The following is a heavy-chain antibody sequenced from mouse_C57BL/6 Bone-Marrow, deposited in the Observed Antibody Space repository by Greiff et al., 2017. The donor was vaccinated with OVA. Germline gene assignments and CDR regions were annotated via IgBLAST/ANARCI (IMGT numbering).Heavy chain of an antibody. D-gene: IGHD4-1*01. Sequence: VQLQQSGAELVRPGASVKLSCTASGFNIKDYYMHWVKQRPEQGLEWIGRIDPEDGDTEYAPKFQGKATMTADTSSNTAYLQLSSLTSDDTAVYYCTSGTWDLCFDYWGQGTTLTVSS. J-gene: IGHJ2*01. CDR1: GFNIKDYY. V-gene: IGHV14-1*01. CDR2: IDPEDGDT. CDR3: TSGTWDLCFDY.